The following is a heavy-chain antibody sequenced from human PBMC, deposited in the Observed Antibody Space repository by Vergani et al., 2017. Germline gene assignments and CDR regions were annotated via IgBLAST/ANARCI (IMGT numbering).Heavy chain of an antibody. J-gene: IGHJ4*02. CDR1: GFTFNQYG. CDR2: TWYDGNNK. CDR3: ARQKGYSSSSFDY. V-gene: IGHV3-33*01. Sequence: QVQLVESGGGVVQPGRSLRLSCAASGFTFNQYGMHWVRQAPGKGLEWVAVTWYDGNNKQYADSVKGRFTISRDNSKSTMYLQMNSLRDEDTGVYYCARQKGYSSSSFDYWGQGTLVTVSS. D-gene: IGHD6-6*01.